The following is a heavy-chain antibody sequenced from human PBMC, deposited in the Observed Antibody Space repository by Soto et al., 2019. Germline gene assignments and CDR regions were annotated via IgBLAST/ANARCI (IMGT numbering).Heavy chain of an antibody. CDR3: ARDWVPYYFDY. J-gene: IGHJ4*02. CDR2: IYYSGST. CDR1: GGSISSSSYY. Sequence: SETLSLTCTVSGGSISSSSYYWGWIRQPPGKGLEWIGSIYYSGSTYYNPSLKSRVTISVDTSKNQFSLKLSSVTAADTAVYYCARDWVPYYFDYWGQGTPVTVSS. D-gene: IGHD3-9*01. V-gene: IGHV4-39*01.